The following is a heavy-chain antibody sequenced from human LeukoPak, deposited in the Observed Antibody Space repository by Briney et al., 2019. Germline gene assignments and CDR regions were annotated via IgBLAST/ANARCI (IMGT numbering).Heavy chain of an antibody. CDR2: LSYDGGKK. CDR1: GFTVTNNY. J-gene: IGHJ4*02. CDR3: AKHLAPYGDYNPPDY. Sequence: PGGSLRLSCAASGFTVTNNYMSWVRQVPGKGLEWVALLSYDGGKKYYADSVKGRFTISRDNSKNTLYLQMNSLRAEDTAVYYCAKHLAPYGDYNPPDYWGQGTLVTVSS. V-gene: IGHV3-30*18. D-gene: IGHD4-17*01.